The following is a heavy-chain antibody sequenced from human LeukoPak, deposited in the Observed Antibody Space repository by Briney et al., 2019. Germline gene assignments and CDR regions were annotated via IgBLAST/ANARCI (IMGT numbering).Heavy chain of an antibody. CDR1: GFTFSDYY. CDR2: ISSSGSTI. D-gene: IGHD5-24*01. CDR3: ARVGATPSFAGVYYYYYMDV. V-gene: IGHV3-11*01. Sequence: GGSLRLSCAASGFTFSDYYMSWIRQAPGKGLEWVSYISSSGSTIYYADSVKGRFTISRDNAKNSLYLQMNSLRAEDTAVYYCARVGATPSFAGVYYYYYMDVWGKGTTVTISS. J-gene: IGHJ6*03.